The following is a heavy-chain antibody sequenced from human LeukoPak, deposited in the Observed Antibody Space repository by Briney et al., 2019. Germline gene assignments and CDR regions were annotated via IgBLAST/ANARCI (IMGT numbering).Heavy chain of an antibody. CDR3: ARVALWNYYDKFDY. CDR1: GYTFTSYD. J-gene: IGHJ4*02. V-gene: IGHV1-8*01. CDR2: MNPNSGNT. D-gene: IGHD3-22*01. Sequence: ASVKVSCKASGYTFTSYDINWVRQATGQGLEWMGWMNPNSGNTGYAQKFQGRVTMTRNTSISTAYMELSSLRSEDTAVYYCARVALWNYYDKFDYWGQGTLVTVSS.